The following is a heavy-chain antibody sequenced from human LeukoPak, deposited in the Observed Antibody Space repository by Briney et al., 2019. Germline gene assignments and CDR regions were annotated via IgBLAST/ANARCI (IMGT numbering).Heavy chain of an antibody. V-gene: IGHV1-69*06. CDR3: AREALPISAVDY. J-gene: IGHJ4*02. CDR1: GGTFSSYA. CDR2: IIPIFGTA. Sequence: SVKVSCKASGGTFSSYAISWVRQAPGQGLEWMGGIIPIFGTANYAQKFQGRVTITADKSTSTAYMELSSLRSEDTAVYYCAREALPISAVDYWGQGTLVTVSS. D-gene: IGHD1-14*01.